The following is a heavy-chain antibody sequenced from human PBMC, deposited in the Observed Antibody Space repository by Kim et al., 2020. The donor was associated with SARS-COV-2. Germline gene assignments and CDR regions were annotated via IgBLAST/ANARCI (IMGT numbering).Heavy chain of an antibody. Sequence: LKSRVTISVDTSKNQFSLKLSSVTAADTAVYYCARSRITMVRGGYDAFDIWGQGTMVTVSS. D-gene: IGHD3-10*01. V-gene: IGHV4-59*01. CDR3: ARSRITMVRGGYDAFDI. J-gene: IGHJ3*02.